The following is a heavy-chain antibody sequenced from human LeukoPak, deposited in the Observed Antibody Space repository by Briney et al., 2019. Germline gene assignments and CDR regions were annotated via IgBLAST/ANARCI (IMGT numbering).Heavy chain of an antibody. CDR2: ISGYNGNT. V-gene: IGHV1-18*01. J-gene: IGHJ4*02. Sequence: GASVKVSCKASGYTFTTYGISWVRQAPGQGLEWMGWISGYNGNTNYAQKLQGRVTITTDTSTSTAYMELRSLRSDDTAVFYCARDGIAVAGTGLEYWGQGTLVTVSS. D-gene: IGHD6-19*01. CDR3: ARDGIAVAGTGLEY. CDR1: GYTFTTYG.